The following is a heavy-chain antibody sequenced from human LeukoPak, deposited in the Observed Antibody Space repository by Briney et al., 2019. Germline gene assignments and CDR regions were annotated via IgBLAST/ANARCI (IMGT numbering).Heavy chain of an antibody. CDR2: IYYSGST. CDR3: ARARRECSSTSCQGSFDY. D-gene: IGHD2-2*01. V-gene: IGHV4-59*01. J-gene: IGHJ4*02. CDR1: GGSISSYY. Sequence: PSETLSLTCTVSGGSISSYYWSWIRQPPGKGLEWIGYIYYSGSTNYNPSLKSRVTISVGTSKNQFSLKLSSVTAADTAVYYCARARRECSSTSCQGSFDYWGQGTLVTVSS.